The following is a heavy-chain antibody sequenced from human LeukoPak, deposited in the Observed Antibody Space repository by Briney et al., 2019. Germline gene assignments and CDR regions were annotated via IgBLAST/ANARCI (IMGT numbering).Heavy chain of an antibody. CDR2: IYYGGST. J-gene: IGHJ4*02. D-gene: IGHD4-17*01. CDR1: GGSISSYY. Sequence: PSETLSLTCTVSGGSISSYYWSWIRQPPGKGLEWIGYIYYGGSTNYNPSLKSRVTISVDTSKNQFSLKLSSVTAADTAVYYCARVQVYGEPNFDYWGQGTLVTVSS. V-gene: IGHV4-59*01. CDR3: ARVQVYGEPNFDY.